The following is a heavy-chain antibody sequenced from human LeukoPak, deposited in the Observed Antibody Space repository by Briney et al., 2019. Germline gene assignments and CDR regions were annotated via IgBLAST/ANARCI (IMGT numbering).Heavy chain of an antibody. Sequence: SETLSLTCTVSGGSISSYYWSWIRQPPGKGLEWIGYIYYSGSTYYNPSLKSRVTMSVDTSKNQFSLKLSSVTAVDTAVYYCARTGRAGGYDILTGYYTSYYGMDVWGQGTTVTVSS. D-gene: IGHD3-9*01. J-gene: IGHJ6*02. CDR1: GGSISSYY. CDR3: ARTGRAGGYDILTGYYTSYYGMDV. V-gene: IGHV4-59*04. CDR2: IYYSGST.